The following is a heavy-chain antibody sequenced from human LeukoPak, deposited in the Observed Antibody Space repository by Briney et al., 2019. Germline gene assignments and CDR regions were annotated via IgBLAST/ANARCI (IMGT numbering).Heavy chain of an antibody. CDR3: AKSIGDRGDY. J-gene: IGHJ4*02. Sequence: GGSLRLSCAVSGFTFSSYAMSWVRQAPGKGLEWASGISGSGGSTYYADSVKGRFTISRDNSKKTLYMQMNSLRAEDTAVYYCAKSIGDRGDYWGQGTLVTVSS. D-gene: IGHD3-10*01. V-gene: IGHV3-23*01. CDR1: GFTFSSYA. CDR2: ISGSGGST.